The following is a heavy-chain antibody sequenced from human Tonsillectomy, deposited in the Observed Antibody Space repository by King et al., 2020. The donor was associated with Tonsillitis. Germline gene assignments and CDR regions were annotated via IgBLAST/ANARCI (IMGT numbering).Heavy chain of an antibody. CDR3: AKDKGADYYDSSRGAFDI. V-gene: IGHV3-21*01. Sequence: VQLVESGGGLVKPGGYLRLSCATTGVRFRNYDMNWGRHAPWKGRGCVSSTRGRSSYIKFAESVKGRFILSRDVAKNSLDLQMNSLRAEDTAVYYCAKDKGADYYDSSRGAFDIWGQGTMVTVSS. D-gene: IGHD3-22*01. CDR2: TRGRSSYI. CDR1: GVRFRNYD. J-gene: IGHJ3*02.